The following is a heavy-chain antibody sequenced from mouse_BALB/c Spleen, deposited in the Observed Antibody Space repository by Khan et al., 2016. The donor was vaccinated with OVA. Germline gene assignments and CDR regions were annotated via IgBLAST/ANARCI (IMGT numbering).Heavy chain of an antibody. D-gene: IGHD1-1*01. CDR2: INPSSGYN. V-gene: IGHV1-4*01. J-gene: IGHJ3*01. Sequence: QVQLKESGAELARPGASVKMSCKASGYIFANYMMHWVKQRPGQGLEWIGDINPSSGYNSYNQKFKDKATLTADKSSSTAYMQLSSLTSEDSAVYYCARGGYGSFGYWGQGTLVTVSA. CDR1: GYIFANYM. CDR3: ARGGYGSFGY.